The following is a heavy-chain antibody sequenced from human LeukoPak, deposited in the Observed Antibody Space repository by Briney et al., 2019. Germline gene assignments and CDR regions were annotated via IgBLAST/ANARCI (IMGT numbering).Heavy chain of an antibody. CDR1: GYSFTNCY. D-gene: IGHD6-13*01. CDR2: INPSSGGT. V-gene: IGHV1-2*02. J-gene: IGHJ4*02. CDR3: ARDRGSSWYVDY. Sequence: ASVKVSCKTSGYSFTNCYIHWVRQAPGQGLEWMGWINPSSGGTEYAQKFEGRVTMTGDTSSSTAYMELTRLRSDDTAVYYCARDRGSSWYVDYWGQGTLVTVSS.